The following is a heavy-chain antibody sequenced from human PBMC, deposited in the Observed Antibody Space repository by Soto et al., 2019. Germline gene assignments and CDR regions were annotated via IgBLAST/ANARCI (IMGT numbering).Heavy chain of an antibody. J-gene: IGHJ6*01. CDR2: INHSGST. CDR3: ARGGYYFFWSGYLGGMEV. V-gene: IGHV4-34*01. CDR1: VVSFSGYY. Sequence: SETLSLTCAVYVVSFSGYYWSCIRHPPGKGLEWIGEINHSGSTNYNPSLKSRVTISVDTSKNQFSLKLSSVTAADTAVYYCARGGYYFFWSGYLGGMEVLGQGTTVTVSS. D-gene: IGHD3-3*01.